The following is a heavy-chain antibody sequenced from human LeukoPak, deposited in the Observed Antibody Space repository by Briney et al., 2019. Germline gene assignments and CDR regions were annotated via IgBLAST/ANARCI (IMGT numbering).Heavy chain of an antibody. CDR1: GFTFSSYG. V-gene: IGHV3-30*02. Sequence: GGSLRLSCAASGFTFSSYGMHWVRQAPGKGLGWVAFIRYDGSNKYYADSVKGRFTISRGNSKNTLYLQMNSLRAEDTAVYYCAKVAAAGYYYYYYYMDVWGKGTTVTVSS. CDR2: IRYDGSNK. D-gene: IGHD6-13*01. CDR3: AKVAAAGYYYYYYYMDV. J-gene: IGHJ6*03.